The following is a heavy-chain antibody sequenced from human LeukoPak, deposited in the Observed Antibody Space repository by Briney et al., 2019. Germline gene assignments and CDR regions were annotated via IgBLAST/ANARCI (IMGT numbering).Heavy chain of an antibody. Sequence: SETLSLTCAVYGGSFSGYYWSWIRQPPGKGLEWIGEINHSGSTNYNPSLKSRVTISVDTSKNQFSLKLSSVTAADRAVYYCARGRITIFGVVIYYYYYMDVWGKGTTVTVSS. CDR2: INHSGST. V-gene: IGHV4-34*01. CDR3: ARGRITIFGVVIYYYYYMDV. CDR1: GGSFSGYY. J-gene: IGHJ6*03. D-gene: IGHD3-3*01.